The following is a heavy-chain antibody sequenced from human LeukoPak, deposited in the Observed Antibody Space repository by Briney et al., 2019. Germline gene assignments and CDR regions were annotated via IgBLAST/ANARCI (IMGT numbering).Heavy chain of an antibody. J-gene: IGHJ4*02. Sequence: PSETLSLTCTVSGGSISSSSYYWGWIRQPPGKGLEWIGSIYYSGSTYYNPSLKSRVTISVDTSKNQFSLKLSSVTAADTAVYYCARGGDQQTGYHNWGQGTLVTVSS. CDR2: IYYSGST. V-gene: IGHV4-39*07. CDR1: GGSISSSSYY. CDR3: ARGGDQQTGYHN. D-gene: IGHD7-27*01.